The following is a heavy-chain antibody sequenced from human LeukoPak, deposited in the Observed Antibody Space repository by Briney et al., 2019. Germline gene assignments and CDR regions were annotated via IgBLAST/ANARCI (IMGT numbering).Heavy chain of an antibody. CDR3: TRDAVQLWPETYYYGMDV. J-gene: IGHJ6*02. D-gene: IGHD5-18*01. CDR2: IRSKAYGGTT. CDR1: GFTFGDYA. Sequence: SLRLSCTASGFTFGDYAMSWFRQAPGKGLEWVGFIRSKAYGGTTEYAASVKGRFTISRDDSKSIAYLQMNSLKTEDTAVYYCTRDAVQLWPETYYYGMDVWGQGTTVTVSS. V-gene: IGHV3-49*03.